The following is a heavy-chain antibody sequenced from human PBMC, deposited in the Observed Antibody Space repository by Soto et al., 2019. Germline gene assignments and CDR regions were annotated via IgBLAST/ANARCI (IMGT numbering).Heavy chain of an antibody. CDR3: AKDWLNGGAPIYYFDF. Sequence: EVQLSESGGGLVQSGGSLRLSCVASGFTFSSHAMTWVRQAPGKGLEWVSAISGSGGSTYYADSVKGRFTISRDNSRNTLYLQMNSLRAEDTAVYYCAKDWLNGGAPIYYFDFWGQGTPVTVSS. D-gene: IGHD2-8*01. CDR1: GFTFSSHA. CDR2: ISGSGGST. J-gene: IGHJ4*02. V-gene: IGHV3-23*01.